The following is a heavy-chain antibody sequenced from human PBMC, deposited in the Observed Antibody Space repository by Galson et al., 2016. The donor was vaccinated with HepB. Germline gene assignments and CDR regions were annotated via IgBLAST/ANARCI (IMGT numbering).Heavy chain of an antibody. D-gene: IGHD2-21*01. CDR2: INQDGSEE. CDR3: ARGRDWQLPNQYFDN. CDR1: GFMFSDYS. J-gene: IGHJ4*02. V-gene: IGHV3-7*03. Sequence: SLRLSCAVSGFMFSDYSMSWVRQAPGKGLEWVANINQDGSEESYVDSVKGRFTISRDHTKNSLYLQMNRLRAEDTAVYYCARGRDWQLPNQYFDNWGQGTLVTVSS.